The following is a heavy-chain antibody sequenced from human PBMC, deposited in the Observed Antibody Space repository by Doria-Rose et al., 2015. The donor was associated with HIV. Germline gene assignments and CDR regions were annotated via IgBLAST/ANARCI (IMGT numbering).Heavy chain of an antibody. Sequence: VQLVQSGGGLVKPGGTLRLSCAASGFTFSRYSTNWVRQAPGKGLEWVSSISSSSEYIYYVDSVQGRFTISRDNAKNSVYLQMNSLRTEDTAMCYCARDHYGSGGYYRDWGQGTLVTGSS. J-gene: IGHJ4*02. D-gene: IGHD3-22*01. CDR3: ARDHYGSGGYYRD. CDR1: GFTFSRYS. CDR2: ISSSSEYI. V-gene: IGHV3-21*03.